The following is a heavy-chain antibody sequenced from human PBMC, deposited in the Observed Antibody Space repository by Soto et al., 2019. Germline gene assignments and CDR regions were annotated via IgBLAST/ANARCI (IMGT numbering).Heavy chain of an antibody. D-gene: IGHD3-3*01. CDR3: ARAYDFWSGYYINWFDP. V-gene: IGHV4-31*03. CDR1: GGSLSSGGYY. CDR2: IYYSGST. Sequence: PSETLSLTCTVSGGSLSSGGYYWSWIRQHPGKGLEWIGYIYYSGSTYYNPSLKSRVTISVDTSKNQFSLKLSSVTAADTAVYYCARAYDFWSGYYINWFDPWGQGTLVTVSS. J-gene: IGHJ5*02.